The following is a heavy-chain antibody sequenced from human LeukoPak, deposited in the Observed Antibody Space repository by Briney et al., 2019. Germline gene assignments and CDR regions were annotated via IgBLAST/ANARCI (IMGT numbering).Heavy chain of an antibody. CDR2: ISGSGGST. J-gene: IGHJ4*02. CDR3: AKGGHSSSWYSLNY. D-gene: IGHD6-13*01. Sequence: PGGSLRLSCVASGLTVSNHWMSWVRQAPGKGLEWVSAISGSGGSTYYADSVKGRFTISRDNSKNTLYLQMNSLRAEDTAVYYCAKGGHSSSWYSLNYWGQGTLVTVSS. V-gene: IGHV3-23*01. CDR1: GLTVSNHW.